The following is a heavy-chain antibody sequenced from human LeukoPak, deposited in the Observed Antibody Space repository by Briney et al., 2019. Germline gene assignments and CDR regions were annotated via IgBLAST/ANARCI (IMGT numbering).Heavy chain of an antibody. CDR1: GGSFSGYY. J-gene: IGHJ4*02. V-gene: IGHV4-34*01. CDR3: ARGGGRYSSGWYPY. D-gene: IGHD6-19*01. Sequence: SETLSITCAVYGGSFSGYYWSWIRQPPGKGLEWIGEINHSGSTNYNPSLKSRVTISVDTSKNQFSLKLSSVTAADTALYYCARGGGRYSSGWYPYWGQGTLVTVSS. CDR2: INHSGST.